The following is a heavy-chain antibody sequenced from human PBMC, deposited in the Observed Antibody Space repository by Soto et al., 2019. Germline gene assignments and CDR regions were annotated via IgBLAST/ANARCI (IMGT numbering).Heavy chain of an antibody. CDR2: IIPIFGTA. D-gene: IGHD1-26*01. CDR3: ARDGSYGDPAWYFDL. CDR1: GYTFTSYG. V-gene: IGHV1-69*13. Sequence: ASVKVSCKASGYTFTSYGISWVRQAPGQGLEWMGGIIPIFGTANYAQKFQGRVTITADESTSTAYMELSSLRSEDTAVYYCARDGSYGDPAWYFDLWGRGTLVTVSS. J-gene: IGHJ2*01.